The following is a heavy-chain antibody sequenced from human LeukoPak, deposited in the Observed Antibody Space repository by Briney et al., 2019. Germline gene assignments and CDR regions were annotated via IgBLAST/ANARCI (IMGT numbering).Heavy chain of an antibody. CDR3: ARGEAVAGPGSPHYYYSYGMDV. J-gene: IGHJ6*02. D-gene: IGHD6-19*01. CDR2: INHSGST. Sequence: SETLSLTCAVYGGSFSGYYWSWIRQPPGKGLEWIGEINHSGSTNYNPSLKSRVTISVDTSKNQFSLKLSSVTAADTAVYYCARGEAVAGPGSPHYYYSYGMDVWGQGTTVTVSS. V-gene: IGHV4-34*01. CDR1: GGSFSGYY.